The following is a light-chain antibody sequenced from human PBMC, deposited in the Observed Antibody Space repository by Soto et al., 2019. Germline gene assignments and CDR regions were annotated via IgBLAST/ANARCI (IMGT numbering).Light chain of an antibody. V-gene: IGKV3-20*01. J-gene: IGKJ5*01. CDR1: QSVSSSY. CDR3: QQYGSSPPNT. Sequence: EIVLTQSPATLSVSPGERATLSCRAIQSVSSSYLAWYQQKPGQAPRLLIYDASSRATGIPDRFSGSGSGTDFTLTINRLEPEDFAVYYCQQYGSSPPNTFGQGTRLEI. CDR2: DAS.